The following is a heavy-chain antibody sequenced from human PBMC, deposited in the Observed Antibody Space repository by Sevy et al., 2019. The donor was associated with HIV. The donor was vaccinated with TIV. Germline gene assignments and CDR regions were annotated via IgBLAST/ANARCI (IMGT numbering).Heavy chain of an antibody. CDR1: GFTFSSYA. D-gene: IGHD5-18*01. J-gene: IGHJ4*02. V-gene: IGHV3-23*01. CDR2: ISGSGGST. CDR3: AKEESGYSYGYGIDY. Sequence: GGSLRLSCAASGFTFSSYAMSWVRQAPGKGLEWVSAISGSGGSTYYADSVKGRFTISRDNSKNTLYLQMNSLRAEETAVYYCAKEESGYSYGYGIDYWGQGTLVTVSS.